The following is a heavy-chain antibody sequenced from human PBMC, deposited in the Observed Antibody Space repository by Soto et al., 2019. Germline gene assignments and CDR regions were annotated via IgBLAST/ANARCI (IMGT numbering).Heavy chain of an antibody. CDR1: GFTVSSKY. J-gene: IGHJ4*02. CDR3: AREGIAAALDY. D-gene: IGHD6-13*01. Sequence: GGSLRLSCAASGFTVSSKYMTWVRQAPGKGLEWVSSISSSSSYIYYADSVKGRFTISRDNAKNSLYLQVNSLRAEDTAVYYCAREGIAAALDYWGQGTLVTVSS. CDR2: ISSSSSYI. V-gene: IGHV3-21*01.